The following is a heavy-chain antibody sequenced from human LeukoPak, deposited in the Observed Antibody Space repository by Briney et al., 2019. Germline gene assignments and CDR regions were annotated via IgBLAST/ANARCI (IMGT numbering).Heavy chain of an antibody. Sequence: GGSLRLSCSASGFTFSRYGMHWVRQAPGKGLEWVTFSWYDGTSTDYADSVKGRFSVSRDNSENTVSLQMNSLRADDTAVYYCARGYDRAFDIWGQGTMVTVSS. CDR3: ARGYDRAFDI. V-gene: IGHV3-33*01. CDR1: GFTFSRYG. J-gene: IGHJ3*02. CDR2: SWYDGTST. D-gene: IGHD2-2*01.